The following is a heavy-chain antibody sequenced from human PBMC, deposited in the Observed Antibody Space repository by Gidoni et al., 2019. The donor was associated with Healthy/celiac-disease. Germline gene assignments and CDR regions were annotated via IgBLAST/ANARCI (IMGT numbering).Heavy chain of an antibody. CDR2: ISGSGGST. D-gene: IGHD3-10*01. V-gene: IGHV3-23*01. J-gene: IGHJ3*02. Sequence: SWVRQAPGKGLEWVSAISGSGGSTYYADSVKGRFTISRDNSKNTLYLQMNSLRDEDTAVYYCAKIGRPFRGDDAFDIWGQGTMVTVSS. CDR3: AKIGRPFRGDDAFDI.